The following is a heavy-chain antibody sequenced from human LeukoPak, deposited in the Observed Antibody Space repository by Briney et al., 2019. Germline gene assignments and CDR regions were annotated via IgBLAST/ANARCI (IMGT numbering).Heavy chain of an antibody. CDR3: ARGARYYFDY. V-gene: IGHV4-34*01. CDR2: INHSGST. CDR1: GGSFSGYY. Sequence: SETLSLTCAVYGGSFSGYYWSWIRQPPGKGLEWIGEINHSGSTNYNPSLKSRVTISVDTSKNQFSLKLSSVTAADTAVYYCARGARYYFDYWGQGILVTVSS. J-gene: IGHJ4*02.